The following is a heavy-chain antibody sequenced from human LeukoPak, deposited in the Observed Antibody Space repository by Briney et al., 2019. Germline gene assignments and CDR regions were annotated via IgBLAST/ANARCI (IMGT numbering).Heavy chain of an antibody. CDR3: ASVNSSGYYGDAFDI. J-gene: IGHJ3*02. D-gene: IGHD3-22*01. Sequence: PSETLSLSCAVSGGSISSSNWWSWVRQPPGKGLEWIGETYHSGSTNYNPSLKSRVTISVDTSKNQFSLKLSSVTAADTAVYYCASVNSSGYYGDAFDIWGQGTMVTVSS. CDR1: GGSISSSNW. CDR2: TYHSGST. V-gene: IGHV4-4*02.